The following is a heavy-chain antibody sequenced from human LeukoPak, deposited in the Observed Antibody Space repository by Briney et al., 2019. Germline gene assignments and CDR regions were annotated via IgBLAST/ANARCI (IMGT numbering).Heavy chain of an antibody. J-gene: IGHJ6*04. CDR2: IYSSGST. CDR1: GGSVSSGSYY. Sequence: PSETLSLTCTVSGGSVSSGSYYWSWIRQPPGKGLEWIGYIYSSGSTNYNPSLKSRITISVDTSKNQFSLKLSSVTAADTAVYYGARRGLYGDYHYYYGMDVWGKGTTVTVSS. D-gene: IGHD4-17*01. V-gene: IGHV4-61*01. CDR3: ARRGLYGDYHYYYGMDV.